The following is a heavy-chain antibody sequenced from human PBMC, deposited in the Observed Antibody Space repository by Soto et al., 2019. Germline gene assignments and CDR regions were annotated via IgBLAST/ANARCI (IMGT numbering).Heavy chain of an antibody. CDR2: INPNSGGT. Sequence: ASGKVSCKASGYTFTVHYMHWVRQAPGQGLEWMGWINPNSGGTMYPQKFQGRVTMTWDTSISTAYMALTRLRSDDTAVYYCARDLAKGGGSAGFDYWGQGTLVTVSS. CDR3: ARDLAKGGGSAGFDY. CDR1: GYTFTVHY. J-gene: IGHJ4*02. V-gene: IGHV1-2*02. D-gene: IGHD1-26*01.